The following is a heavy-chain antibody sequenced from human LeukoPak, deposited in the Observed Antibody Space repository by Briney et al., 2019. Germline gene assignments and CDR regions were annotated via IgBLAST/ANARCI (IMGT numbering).Heavy chain of an antibody. Sequence: AGGSLRLSCAASPFTFTGYWMTWVRQAPGKGLEWVATISQYGSETYYVDSVKGRFTISKDNAKNSMYLQMNSLRADDTAVYYCAGTAGYWGQGTLVTVSS. CDR3: AGTAGY. D-gene: IGHD2-21*02. CDR1: PFTFTGYW. J-gene: IGHJ4*02. CDR2: ISQYGSET. V-gene: IGHV3-7*01.